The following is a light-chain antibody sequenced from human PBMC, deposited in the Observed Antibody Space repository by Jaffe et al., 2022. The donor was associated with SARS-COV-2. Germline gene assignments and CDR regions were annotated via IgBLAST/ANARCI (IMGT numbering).Light chain of an antibody. CDR3: QSSDSSGFWV. CDR2: KDN. V-gene: IGLV3-25*03. J-gene: IGLJ3*02. CDR1: ALPNQY. Sequence: SFELTQPPSVSVSPGQTARITCSGDALPNQYAFWYQVKPGQAPVLVIYKDNERPSGIPGRFSGSSSGTTVTLTISGVQAEDEADYYCQSSDSSGFWVFGGGTKLTVL.